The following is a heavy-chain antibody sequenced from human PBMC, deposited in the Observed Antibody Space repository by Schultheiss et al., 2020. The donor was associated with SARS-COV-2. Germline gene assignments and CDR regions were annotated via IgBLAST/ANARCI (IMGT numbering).Heavy chain of an antibody. CDR3: AKERARYYGSGPLH. CDR1: GGTFSSYA. CDR2: IIPIFGTA. D-gene: IGHD3-10*01. J-gene: IGHJ4*02. Sequence: GGSLRLSCKASGGTFSSYAISWVRQAPGQGLEWMGGIIPIFGTANYAQKFQGRVTITADKSTSTAYMELSSLRSEDTAVYYCAKERARYYGSGPLHWGQGNMVTVSS. V-gene: IGHV1-69*06.